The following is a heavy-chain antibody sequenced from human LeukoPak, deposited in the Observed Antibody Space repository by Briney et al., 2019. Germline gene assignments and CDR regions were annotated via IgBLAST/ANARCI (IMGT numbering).Heavy chain of an antibody. CDR2: MNPNSGNT. V-gene: IGHV1-8*01. D-gene: IGHD4-11*01. CDR3: ARDAVTTGSGAFYYCYMDV. J-gene: IGHJ6*03. CDR1: GYTFTSYD. Sequence: GASVKVSCKASGYTFTSYDINWVRQATGQGLEWMGWMNPNSGNTGYAQKFQGRVTMTRDTSISTAYMELSSLSSEDTAVYYCARDAVTTGSGAFYYCYMDVWGKGTTVTVSS.